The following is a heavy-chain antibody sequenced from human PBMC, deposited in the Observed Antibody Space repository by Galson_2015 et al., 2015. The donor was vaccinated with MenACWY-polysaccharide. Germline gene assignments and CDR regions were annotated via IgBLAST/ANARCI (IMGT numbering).Heavy chain of an antibody. CDR2: IQYDGSTI. CDR3: AREGSRTASHAFHS. Sequence: SLRLSCAASGFRFSNSGMHWVRQAPGKGLEWVAVIQYDGSTIVYADSVKGRFTISRDNSKNTLFLEMNSLGAEDTAVYYCAREGSRTASHAFHSWGQ. J-gene: IGHJ5*01. D-gene: IGHD6-13*01. V-gene: IGHV3-33*01. CDR1: GFRFSNSG.